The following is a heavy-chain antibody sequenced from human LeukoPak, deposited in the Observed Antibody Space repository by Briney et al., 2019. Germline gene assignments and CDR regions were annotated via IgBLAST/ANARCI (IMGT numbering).Heavy chain of an antibody. D-gene: IGHD2-2*01. CDR3: ARGMQLPGGGTDY. CDR1: GYTFTSYD. V-gene: IGHV1-8*01. J-gene: IGHJ4*02. CDR2: MNPNSGNT. Sequence: ASVKVSCNASGYTFTSYDINRVRQATGQGLEWMGWMNPNSGNTGYARKFQGRVTMTRNTSISTAYMELSSLRSEDTAVYYCARGMQLPGGGTDYWGQGTLVTVSS.